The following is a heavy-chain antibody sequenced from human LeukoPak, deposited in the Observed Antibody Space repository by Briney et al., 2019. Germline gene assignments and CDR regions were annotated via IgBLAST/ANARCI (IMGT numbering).Heavy chain of an antibody. CDR3: ARGYWSGELYYYYYMDV. CDR2: INPSGGST. Sequence: ASVKVSCKASGCTFTSYYMHWVRQAPGQGLEWMGIINPSGGSTSYAQKFQGRVTMTRDMSTSTVYMELSSLRSEDTAVYYCARGYWSGELYYYYYMDVWGKGTTVTVSS. J-gene: IGHJ6*03. V-gene: IGHV1-46*01. D-gene: IGHD3-10*01. CDR1: GCTFTSYY.